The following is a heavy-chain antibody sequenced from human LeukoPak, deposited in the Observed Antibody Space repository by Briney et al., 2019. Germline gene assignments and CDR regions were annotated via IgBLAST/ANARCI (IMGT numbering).Heavy chain of an antibody. CDR1: GFTVSSNY. CDR2: IYSGGST. Sequence: GGSLRLSCAASGFTVSSNYMSWVRQAPGKGLEWVSVIYSGGSTYYADSVKGRFTISRDNSKNTLYLQMNSLRAEDTAVYYCAKESTIVVAPYFDYWGQGTLVTVSS. CDR3: AKESTIVVAPYFDY. D-gene: IGHD3-22*01. J-gene: IGHJ4*02. V-gene: IGHV3-53*05.